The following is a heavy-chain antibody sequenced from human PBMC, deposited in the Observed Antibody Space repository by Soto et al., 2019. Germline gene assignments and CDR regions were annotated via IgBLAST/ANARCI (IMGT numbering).Heavy chain of an antibody. J-gene: IGHJ5*02. CDR2: ISASGGST. CDR1: GFTFSNYA. V-gene: IGHV3-23*01. CDR3: AKVGPWAEVKPSLDWFDP. D-gene: IGHD3-10*01. Sequence: EMQLLESGGGLVQPGGSLRLSCAASGFTFSNYAMSWVRQAPGQGLEWVSAISASGGSTYYADSVKGRFTISRDNSLDTLFLQRNSRRVEDTAVYYCAKVGPWAEVKPSLDWFDPWGQGTLVTVSS.